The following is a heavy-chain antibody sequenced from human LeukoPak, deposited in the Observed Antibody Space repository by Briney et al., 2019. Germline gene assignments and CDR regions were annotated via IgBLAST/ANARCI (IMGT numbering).Heavy chain of an antibody. CDR3: ARDYFYGMDV. CDR2: IYYSGST. Sequence: PSETLSLTCTVSXGXXSSYYWNWIRQPXGXGLEWIGYIYYSGSTTYNPSLQSRVTMSIDTSKKEFSLKLSSVTAADTAVYYCARDYFYGMDVWGQGTTVTVSS. J-gene: IGHJ6*02. V-gene: IGHV4-59*12. CDR1: XGXXSSYY. D-gene: IGHD3-10*01.